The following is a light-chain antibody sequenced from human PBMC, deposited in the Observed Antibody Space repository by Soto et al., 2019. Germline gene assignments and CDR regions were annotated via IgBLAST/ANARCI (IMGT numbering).Light chain of an antibody. CDR3: QQYHSFWT. V-gene: IGKV1-5*03. CDR2: KAS. J-gene: IGKJ1*01. Sequence: DIPMTQSPSTLSASVGDRLTITCRASQSISSWLAWYQQKPGKAPKLLIYKASSLEGGVPSRFSGSGSGTEFTLTISSLQPDDYATYYCQQYHSFWTFGQGTKVDIK. CDR1: QSISSW.